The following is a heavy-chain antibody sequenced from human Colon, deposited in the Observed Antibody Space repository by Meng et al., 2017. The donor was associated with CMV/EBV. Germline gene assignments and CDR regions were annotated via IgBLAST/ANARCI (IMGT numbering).Heavy chain of an antibody. Sequence: GRSLRLSCAASGLTFNGYGLHWVRQAPGKGLEWVAFIGSDGSIKRYADSVKGRLTISRDNSKNTLWLQMHSLRPEDTALYYCAREGYSNFDHWGQGTLVTISS. J-gene: IGHJ4*02. D-gene: IGHD4-11*01. CDR2: IGSDGSIK. CDR3: AREGYSNFDH. CDR1: GLTFNGYG. V-gene: IGHV3-30*02.